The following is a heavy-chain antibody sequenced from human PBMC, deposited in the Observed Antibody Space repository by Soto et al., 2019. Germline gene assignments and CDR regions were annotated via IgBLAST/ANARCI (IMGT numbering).Heavy chain of an antibody. CDR2: IIPIFGTA. Sequence: SVKVSCKASGGTFSSYAISWVRQAPGQGLEWMGGIIPIFGTANYAQKFQGRVTITADESTSTAYMELSSLRSEDTAVYYCARRWYYDRVPPPYGMDVWGQGTTVTVSS. CDR1: GGTFSSYA. V-gene: IGHV1-69*13. D-gene: IGHD3-22*01. CDR3: ARRWYYDRVPPPYGMDV. J-gene: IGHJ6*02.